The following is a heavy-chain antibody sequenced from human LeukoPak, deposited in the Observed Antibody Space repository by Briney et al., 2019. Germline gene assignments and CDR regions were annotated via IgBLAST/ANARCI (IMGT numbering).Heavy chain of an antibody. CDR3: ARDLGIVRGVITI. D-gene: IGHD3-10*01. Sequence: ASVKVSCKASGFTFTDYGFTWVRQAPGQGLEWVGWISADTGNTHYAQKLQGRLTMTTDTSTSTAYMELKSLRADDTAVYYRARDLGIVRGVITIWGQGTLVTVSS. V-gene: IGHV1-18*01. CDR2: ISADTGNT. CDR1: GFTFTDYG. J-gene: IGHJ4*02.